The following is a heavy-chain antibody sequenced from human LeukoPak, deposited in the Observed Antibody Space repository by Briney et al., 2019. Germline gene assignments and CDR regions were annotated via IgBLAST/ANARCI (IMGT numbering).Heavy chain of an antibody. Sequence: ASVKVSCKASGYTFTAHYIHWVRQAPGQGLAWMGWINPHSGGTNYAQKFQGRVTMTRDTSLSVVYMELSSLRSDDTAVYYCARVYYDFWSGYLNVEYGMDVWGQGTTVTVSS. D-gene: IGHD3-3*01. CDR1: GYTFTAHY. CDR2: INPHSGGT. V-gene: IGHV1-2*02. J-gene: IGHJ6*02. CDR3: ARVYYDFWSGYLNVEYGMDV.